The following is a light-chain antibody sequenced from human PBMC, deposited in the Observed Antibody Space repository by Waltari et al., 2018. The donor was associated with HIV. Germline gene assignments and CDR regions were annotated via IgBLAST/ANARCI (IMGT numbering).Light chain of an antibody. CDR2: DVN. J-gene: IGLJ1*01. CDR3: CSYAGIWGV. CDR1: SSTVGAYNY. V-gene: IGLV2-11*01. Sequence: QPALPQPRSLSGSPGQLVTTSCTGTSSTVGAYNYVSWYQQHPGKAPKLIIYDVNKRPSGVPDRFSGSKSGNTASLNSSGLQAEDESDYYCCSYAGIWGVFGTGTKVTVL.